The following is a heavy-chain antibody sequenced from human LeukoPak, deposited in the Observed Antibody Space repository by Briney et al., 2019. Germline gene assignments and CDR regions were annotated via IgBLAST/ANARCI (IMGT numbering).Heavy chain of an antibody. Sequence: GGSLRLSCAASGFTFSSYWMRWVRQAPGKGLVWVSRINSDGSSTSYADSVKGRFTISRDNAKNTLYLQMNSLRAEDTAVYYCARVGASSGYYAGWDFDLWGRGTLVTVSS. CDR3: ARVGASSGYYAGWDFDL. CDR2: INSDGSST. V-gene: IGHV3-74*01. J-gene: IGHJ2*01. D-gene: IGHD3-22*01. CDR1: GFTFSSYW.